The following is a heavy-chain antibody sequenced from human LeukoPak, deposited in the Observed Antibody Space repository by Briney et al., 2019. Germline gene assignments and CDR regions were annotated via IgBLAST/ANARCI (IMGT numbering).Heavy chain of an antibody. Sequence: GASVKVSCKASGYTFTSYDINWVRQATGQGLEWMGWMNPNSGNTGYAQKFQGRVTITRNTSISTAYMALSSLRSEDTAVYYCARQGRSSGWSYYYYYYMDVWGKGTTVTVSS. V-gene: IGHV1-8*03. J-gene: IGHJ6*03. CDR2: MNPNSGNT. CDR1: GYTFTSYD. CDR3: ARQGRSSGWSYYYYYYMDV. D-gene: IGHD6-19*01.